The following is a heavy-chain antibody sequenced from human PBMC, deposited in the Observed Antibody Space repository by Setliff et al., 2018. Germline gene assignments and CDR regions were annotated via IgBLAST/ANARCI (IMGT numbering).Heavy chain of an antibody. CDR1: GLIFTSYS. CDR2: IKQDGSEI. Sequence: SGGSLRLSCAASGLIFTSYSMNWVRQAPGKGLEWLANIKQDGSEIYSVDSVKGRFTISRDNAKNSLYLQMNRLRAEDTALYYCAKDRSRDYDDSSGYDHWGQGTLVTVS. J-gene: IGHJ4*02. D-gene: IGHD3-22*01. CDR3: AKDRSRDYDDSSGYDH. V-gene: IGHV3-7*03.